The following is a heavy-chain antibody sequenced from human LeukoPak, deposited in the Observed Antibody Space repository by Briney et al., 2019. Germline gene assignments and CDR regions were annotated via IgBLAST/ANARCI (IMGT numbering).Heavy chain of an antibody. CDR2: ISAYNGNT. CDR3: ARDTSIAAAGTENDY. CDR1: GYTFTTYG. V-gene: IGHV1-18*01. D-gene: IGHD6-13*01. J-gene: IGHJ4*02. Sequence: GASVKVSCKASGYTFTTYGISWVRQAPGQGREWMGWISAYNGNTNYAQKPQSRVTMTTDTSTSTAYMELRSLRSDDAAVYYCARDTSIAAAGTENDYWGQGTLVTVSS.